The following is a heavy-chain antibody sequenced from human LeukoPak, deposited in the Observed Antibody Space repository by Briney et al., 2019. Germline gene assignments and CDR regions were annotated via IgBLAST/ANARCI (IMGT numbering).Heavy chain of an antibody. V-gene: IGHV1-2*06. D-gene: IGHD3-22*01. CDR1: GYTFTDYY. CDR3: ARDPYYDSSGYYIPRYAFDI. Sequence: ASVKVSCKASGYTFTDYYMHWVRQAPGQGLEWMGRIKPNSGGTNYAQKFQGRVTMTRDTSISTAYMELSRLRSDDTAGYYCARDPYYDSSGYYIPRYAFDIWGQGTMVTVSS. J-gene: IGHJ3*02. CDR2: IKPNSGGT.